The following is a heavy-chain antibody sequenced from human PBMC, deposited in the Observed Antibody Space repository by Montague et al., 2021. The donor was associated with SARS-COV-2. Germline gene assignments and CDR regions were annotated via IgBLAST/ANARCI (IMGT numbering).Heavy chain of an antibody. J-gene: IGHJ4*02. V-gene: IGHV4-39*07. Sequence: SETLSLTCTFSGGSISTIVNFWGWIRQPPGKGLEWIGSISYTGSTYHNPSLKSRVIMSVDTSKNQFSLKLNSVTAADTAVYYCARSGDPGTTVTYLYWGQGTLVTVSS. D-gene: IGHD4-11*01. CDR3: ARSGDPGTTVTYLY. CDR2: ISYTGST. CDR1: GGSISTIVNF.